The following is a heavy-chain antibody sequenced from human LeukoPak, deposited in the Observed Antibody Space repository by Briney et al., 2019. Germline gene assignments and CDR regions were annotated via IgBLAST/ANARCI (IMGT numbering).Heavy chain of an antibody. J-gene: IGHJ4*02. D-gene: IGHD6-13*01. CDR3: AKGHGSSDWYYFDY. Sequence: PGGSLRLSCAASGFTFSSYAMHWVRQAPGKGLEWVAFIHYDGSNNYYADSVKVRFTISRNNSGNTLYLQMNTLRADDTAGYYCAKGHGSSDWYYFDYWGQGTLVTVSS. CDR2: IHYDGSNN. V-gene: IGHV3-30*02. CDR1: GFTFSSYA.